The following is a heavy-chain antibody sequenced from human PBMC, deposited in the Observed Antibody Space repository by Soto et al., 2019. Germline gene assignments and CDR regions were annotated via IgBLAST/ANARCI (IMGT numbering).Heavy chain of an antibody. CDR2: ISGSGGTS. CDR3: AKGRGSSWTIDY. V-gene: IGHV3-23*01. D-gene: IGHD6-13*01. Sequence: DVELSEAGGGLVQPGGSLRLSCAASGFNFRSYVMSWVRRAAGKGLEWVSAISGSGGTSYFADSVRGRFTISRDNSKNTLYLQLSSLRVEDTAEYFCAKGRGSSWTIDYWGHGTLVTVSS. J-gene: IGHJ4*01. CDR1: GFNFRSYV.